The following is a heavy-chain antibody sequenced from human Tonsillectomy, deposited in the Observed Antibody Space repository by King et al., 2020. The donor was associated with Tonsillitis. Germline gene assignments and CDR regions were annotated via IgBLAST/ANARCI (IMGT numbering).Heavy chain of an antibody. D-gene: IGHD2-2*01. V-gene: IGHV1-2*02. CDR3: ASQFCTTTSCHVDY. CDR1: GYTFIDYY. Sequence: VQLVESGAEVRKPGASVKVSCTVSGYTFIDYYIHWVRQAPGQGLEWVGWINPKTGVTNSAHRVKGRVTLTRDSSISTAYMQLTSLRSDDTALYYCASQFCTTTSCHVDYWGQGTLVTVSS. CDR2: INPKTGVT. J-gene: IGHJ4*02.